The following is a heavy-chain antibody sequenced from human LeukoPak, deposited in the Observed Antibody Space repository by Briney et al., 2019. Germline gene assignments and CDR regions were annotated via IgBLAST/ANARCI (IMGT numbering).Heavy chain of an antibody. D-gene: IGHD3-22*01. CDR1: GGSFSGYY. CDR3: ARHHDSSGLYGPFDY. CDR2: INHSGST. J-gene: IGHJ4*02. V-gene: IGHV4-34*01. Sequence: PSETLSLTCAVCGGSFSGYYWSWIRQPPGKGLEWIGEINHSGSTNYNPSLKSRVTISVDTSKNQFSLKLSSVTAADTAVYYCARHHDSSGLYGPFDYWGQGTLVTVSS.